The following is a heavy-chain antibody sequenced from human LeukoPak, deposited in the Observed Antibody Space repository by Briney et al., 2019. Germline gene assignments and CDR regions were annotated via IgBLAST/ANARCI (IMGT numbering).Heavy chain of an antibody. CDR2: IGGSGGST. J-gene: IGHJ4*02. D-gene: IGHD3-10*01. V-gene: IGHV3-23*01. CDR3: ASGEWPQDY. Sequence: PGGSLRLSCAASGFTFSTYAMSWVRQAPGKGLEWVSAIGGSGGSTYYADSVKGRFTISRDNSKNTLYLQMNSLRAEDTAVYYCASGEWPQDYWGQGTLVTVSS. CDR1: GFTFSTYA.